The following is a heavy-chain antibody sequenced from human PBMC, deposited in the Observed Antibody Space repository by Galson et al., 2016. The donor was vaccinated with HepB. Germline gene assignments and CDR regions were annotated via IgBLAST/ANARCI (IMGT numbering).Heavy chain of an antibody. CDR1: GYTLTAYH. V-gene: IGHV1-2*02. Sequence: SVKVSCKASGYTLTAYHMHWVRQAPGQGLEWMGWINTNSATNYARKIPGRVTMTRDTSISTLYMELSILKSDDTAVYYCARDQASLPPYPGAFDIWGQGTMVTVSP. J-gene: IGHJ3*02. CDR2: INTNSAT. CDR3: ARDQASLPPYPGAFDI.